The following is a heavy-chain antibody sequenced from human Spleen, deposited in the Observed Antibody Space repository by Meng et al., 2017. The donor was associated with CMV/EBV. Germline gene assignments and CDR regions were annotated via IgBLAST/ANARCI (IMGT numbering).Heavy chain of an antibody. CDR1: GYTFTSYG. CDR2: ISAYNGNT. V-gene: IGHV1-18*01. J-gene: IGHJ6*02. Sequence: ASVKVSCKASGYTFTSYGISWVRQAPGQGHEWMGWISAYNGNTNYAQKLQGRVTMTTDTSTSTAYMELRSLRSDDTAVYYCARDIHDFWVRDGMDVWGQGTTVTVSS. CDR3: ARDIHDFWVRDGMDV. D-gene: IGHD3-3*01.